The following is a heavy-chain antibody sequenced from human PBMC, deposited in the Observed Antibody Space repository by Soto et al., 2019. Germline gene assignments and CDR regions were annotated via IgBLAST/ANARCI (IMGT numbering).Heavy chain of an antibody. CDR1: GFTFSSYA. Sequence: GSLRLSCAASGFTFSSYAMHWVRQAPGKGLEWVAVISYDGSNKYYADSVKGRFTISRDNSKNTLYLQMNSLGAEDTAVYYCESGYSSGWYADYWGQGTLVTVSS. CDR2: ISYDGSNK. D-gene: IGHD6-19*01. V-gene: IGHV3-30-3*01. CDR3: ESGYSSGWYADY. J-gene: IGHJ4*02.